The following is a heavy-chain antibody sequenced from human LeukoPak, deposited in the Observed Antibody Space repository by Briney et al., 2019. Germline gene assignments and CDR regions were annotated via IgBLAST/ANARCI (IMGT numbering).Heavy chain of an antibody. D-gene: IGHD5-18*01. CDR1: GFTFDDYA. CDR3: AKFGGYSYGYDFDY. V-gene: IGHV3-43*02. Sequence: GGSLRLSCAASGFTFDDYAMHWVRQAPWKGLEWVSLISGNGGSTYYADSVKGRFTISRDNSKNSLYLQMNSLRTEDTALYYCAKFGGYSYGYDFDYWGQGTLVTVSS. CDR2: ISGNGGST. J-gene: IGHJ4*02.